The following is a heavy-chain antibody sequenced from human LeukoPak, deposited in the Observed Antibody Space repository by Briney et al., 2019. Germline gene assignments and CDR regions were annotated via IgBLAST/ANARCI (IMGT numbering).Heavy chain of an antibody. CDR3: ARDLTMIVVVIPYY. CDR1: GFAFRTYA. J-gene: IGHJ4*02. D-gene: IGHD3-22*01. V-gene: IGHV3-30-3*01. CDR2: ISYDGSNK. Sequence: GGSLRLSCAASGFAFRTYAMTWVRPAPGKGLEWVAVISYDGSNKYYADSVKGRFTISKDNSKNTLYLQMNSLRAEDTAVYYCARDLTMIVVVIPYYWGQGTLVTVSS.